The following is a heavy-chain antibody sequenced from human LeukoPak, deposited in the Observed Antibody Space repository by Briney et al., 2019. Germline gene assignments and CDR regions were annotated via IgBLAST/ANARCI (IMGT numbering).Heavy chain of an antibody. Sequence: KPVGSLRLSCAASGFSFTDYYMTWIRQAPGMGLEWVSYISSSGITIYYGDSVKGRFTISRDNTKNSLYLQMTSLRAEDTAIHYCARAVVVIGATPNCWGQGTLVTVSS. D-gene: IGHD2-15*01. CDR1: GFSFTDYY. J-gene: IGHJ4*02. CDR2: ISSSGITI. V-gene: IGHV3-11*01. CDR3: ARAVVVIGATPNC.